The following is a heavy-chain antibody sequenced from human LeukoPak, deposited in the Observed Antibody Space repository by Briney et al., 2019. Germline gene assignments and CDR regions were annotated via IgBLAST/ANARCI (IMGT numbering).Heavy chain of an antibody. CDR3: AKDHSGYTYFDAFDI. V-gene: IGHV3-30*04. D-gene: IGHD5-18*01. CDR2: ISHDGTNI. Sequence: GGSLRLSCLDSGGYTFGGFAMHWVRQAPGKGLDWVALISHDGTNIRYADSVKGRFTISRDNSKNTLYLQMNSLRAENTAVYYCAKDHSGYTYFDAFDIWGQGTMVTVSS. CDR1: GGYTFGGFA. J-gene: IGHJ3*02.